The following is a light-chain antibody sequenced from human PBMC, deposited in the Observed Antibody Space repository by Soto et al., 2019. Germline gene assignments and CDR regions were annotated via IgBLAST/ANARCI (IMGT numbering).Light chain of an antibody. Sequence: SYELTQPPSVSVAPGKTARITCGGKNIGSKSVHWYQQKPGQAPVLVIYYDFDRPSGIPARFSGSNSGNTATLTISRVEAGDEADYYCQVWDSSSDHVVFGGGTKLTVL. J-gene: IGLJ2*01. CDR2: YDF. V-gene: IGLV3-21*04. CDR3: QVWDSSSDHVV. CDR1: NIGSKS.